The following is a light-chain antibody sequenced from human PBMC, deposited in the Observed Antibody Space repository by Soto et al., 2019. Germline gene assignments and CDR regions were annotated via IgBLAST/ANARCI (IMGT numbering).Light chain of an antibody. CDR3: QHIHSIPIT. CDR1: QSVNSD. V-gene: IGKV1-39*01. J-gene: IGKJ5*01. Sequence: DIQMTQSPSSLSASVGDRVTITCRASQSVNSDLNWYQQKAGKAPKLLIYAASSLRSGVPSRFSGSGSGTHFTLTITSLQTEDFATYYCQHIHSIPITFGQGTRREIK. CDR2: AAS.